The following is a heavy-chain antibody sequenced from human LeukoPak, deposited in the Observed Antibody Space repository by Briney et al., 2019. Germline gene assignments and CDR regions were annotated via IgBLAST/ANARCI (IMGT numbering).Heavy chain of an antibody. CDR2: IYYTGTT. V-gene: IGHV4-39*01. J-gene: IGHJ3*02. CDR3: ARQRASGTWAFDI. D-gene: IGHD3-10*01. Sequence: SETLSLTCTVSGGSIISSGDYWWGWIRQPPGKGLEWIGGIYYTGTTYNDPSLKSRVTISVDTSKSHFSLRLTPVTAADTAVYYCARQRASGTWAFDIWGQGTMVTVSS. CDR1: GGSIISSGDY.